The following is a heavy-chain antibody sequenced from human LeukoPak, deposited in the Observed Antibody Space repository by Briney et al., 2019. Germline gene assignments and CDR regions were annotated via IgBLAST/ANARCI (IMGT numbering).Heavy chain of an antibody. J-gene: IGHJ3*02. CDR3: ARVGEQQLGDAFDI. D-gene: IGHD6-13*01. CDR1: GGSISSYY. CDR2: IYYSGST. Sequence: SETLSLTCTVSGGSISSYYWSWIRQPPGKGLEWIGYIYYSGSTNYNPSLKSRVTISVDTSKNQFSLKLSSVTAADTAVYYCARVGEQQLGDAFDIWGQGTMVTVSS. V-gene: IGHV4-59*01.